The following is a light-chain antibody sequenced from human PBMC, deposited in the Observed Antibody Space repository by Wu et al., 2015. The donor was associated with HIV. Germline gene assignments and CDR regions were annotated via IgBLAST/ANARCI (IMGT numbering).Light chain of an antibody. CDR1: QDIRSS. V-gene: IGKV1-9*01. J-gene: IGKJ2*01. CDR3: QQVSEYPYT. CDR2: SAS. Sequence: DIHLTQSPSFLSASIGDRVTISCRANQDIRSSLAWYQQRSGQVPRLLIYSASTLRHGVPARFSGGGSGTEFTLTINSLQPEDFASYYCQQVSEYPYTFGQGT.